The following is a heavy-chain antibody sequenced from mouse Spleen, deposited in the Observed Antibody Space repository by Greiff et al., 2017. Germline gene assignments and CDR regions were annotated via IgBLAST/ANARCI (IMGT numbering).Heavy chain of an antibody. CDR2: IYPGNSDT. Sequence: VHVKQSGTVLARPGASVKMSCKASGYSFTSYWMHWVKQRPGQGLEWIGAIYPGNSDTSYNQKFKGKAKLTAVTSASTAYMELSSLTNEDSAVYYCTRSITTAYFDVWGAGTTVTVSS. CDR1: GYSFTSYW. J-gene: IGHJ1*01. CDR3: TRSITTAYFDV. V-gene: IGHV1-5*01. D-gene: IGHD1-2*01.